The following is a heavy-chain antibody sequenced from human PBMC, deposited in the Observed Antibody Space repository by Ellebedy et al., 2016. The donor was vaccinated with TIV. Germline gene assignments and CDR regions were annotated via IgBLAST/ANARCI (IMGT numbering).Heavy chain of an antibody. CDR1: GGSISSGGYS. CDR3: ARAVFWYYYYMDV. J-gene: IGHJ6*03. Sequence: SETLSLXXAVSGGSISSGGYSWSWIRQPPGKGLEWIGYIYHSGSTYYNPSLKSRVTISVDRSKNQFSLKLSSVTAADTAVYYCARAVFWYYYYMDVWGKGTTVTVSS. V-gene: IGHV4-30-2*01. CDR2: IYHSGST. D-gene: IGHD3-3*01.